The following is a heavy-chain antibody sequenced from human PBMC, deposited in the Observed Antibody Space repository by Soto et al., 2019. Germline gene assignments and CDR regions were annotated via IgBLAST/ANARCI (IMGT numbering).Heavy chain of an antibody. CDR1: GGSISSSSYY. CDR3: ARDYMVRGVMRWFDP. CDR2: IYHSGST. J-gene: IGHJ5*02. V-gene: IGHV4-39*07. Sequence: SETLSLTCTVSGGSISSSSYYWGWIRQPPGKGLEWIGEIYHSGSTNYNPSLKSRVTISVDKSKNQFSLKLSSVTAADTAVYYCARDYMVRGVMRWFDPWGQGTLVTVSS. D-gene: IGHD3-10*01.